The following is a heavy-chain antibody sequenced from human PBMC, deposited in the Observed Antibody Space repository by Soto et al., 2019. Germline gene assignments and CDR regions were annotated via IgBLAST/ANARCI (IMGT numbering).Heavy chain of an antibody. Sequence: PGGSLRLSCAASGFPFSSYGMHWVRQAPGKGLEWVAFISYDGSNKYYADSVKGRFTISRDNSKNTLYLQINSLSAEDTAEYYCASPQTGVLYDYVWDDAFDIWGQGTMVTVSS. D-gene: IGHD3-16*01. V-gene: IGHV3-30*03. CDR2: ISYDGSNK. J-gene: IGHJ3*02. CDR1: GFPFSSYG. CDR3: ASPQTGVLYDYVWDDAFDI.